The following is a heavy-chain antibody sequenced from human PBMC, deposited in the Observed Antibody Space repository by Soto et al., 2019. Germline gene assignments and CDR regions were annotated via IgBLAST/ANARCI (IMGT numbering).Heavy chain of an antibody. J-gene: IGHJ4*02. CDR3: ARGGPGPIDY. Sequence: GGSLRLSCAAPWFTFYSHSMSWVRQDPGKGLVWVSGISRSGSGTYYADSVKGRFTISRDNAKNTLYLQMNSQRAEDTAVYYCARGGPGPIDYWGQGTLVTVSS. CDR1: WFTFYSHS. CDR2: ISRSGSGT. V-gene: IGHV3-23*01.